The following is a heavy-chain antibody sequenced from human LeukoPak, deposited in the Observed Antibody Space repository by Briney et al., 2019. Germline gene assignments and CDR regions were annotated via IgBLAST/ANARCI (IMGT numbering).Heavy chain of an antibody. CDR2: ISGSGGGT. Sequence: GGSLRLSCAVSGITLSNYGMSWVRQAPGKGLEWVAGISGSGGGTNYAASVKGRFTISRDNPKHTLYLQMNSLRAEATAVYFCAKRGVVIRVILVGFHKEAYYFDSWGQGALVTVSS. CDR1: GITLSNYG. CDR3: AKRGVVIRVILVGFHKEAYYFDS. J-gene: IGHJ4*02. V-gene: IGHV3-23*01. D-gene: IGHD3-22*01.